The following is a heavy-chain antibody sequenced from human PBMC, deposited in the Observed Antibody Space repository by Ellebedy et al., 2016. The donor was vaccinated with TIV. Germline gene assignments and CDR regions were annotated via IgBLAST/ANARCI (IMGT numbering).Heavy chain of an antibody. D-gene: IGHD5-24*01. J-gene: IGHJ3*01. CDR1: GYTFRNYW. V-gene: IGHV5-51*01. CDR2: SFPLDSDT. CDR3: ARRDGGDAFDV. Sequence: GESLKISCQASGYTFRNYWIAWVRQTPEKGLEWMGISFPLDSDTKSSLSFQGQVTISADKSNSVAYLQWRSLKASDTAIYYCARRDGGDAFDVWGQGTKVTVSS.